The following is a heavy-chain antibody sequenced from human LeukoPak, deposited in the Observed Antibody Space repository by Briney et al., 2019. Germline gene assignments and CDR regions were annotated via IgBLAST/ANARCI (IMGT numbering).Heavy chain of an antibody. Sequence: GGSLRLSCAASGFTFSSYAMSWVRQAPGKGLEWVSAISGSGGSTYYADSVKGRFTISRDNSKNTLYLQMNSLRAEDTAVYYCAKPGNYDFWSGYHSYYFDYWGQGTLVTVSS. J-gene: IGHJ4*02. D-gene: IGHD3-3*01. CDR2: ISGSGGST. V-gene: IGHV3-23*01. CDR3: AKPGNYDFWSGYHSYYFDY. CDR1: GFTFSSYA.